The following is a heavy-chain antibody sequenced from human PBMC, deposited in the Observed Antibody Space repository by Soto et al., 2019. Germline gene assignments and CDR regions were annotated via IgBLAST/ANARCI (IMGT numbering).Heavy chain of an antibody. CDR2: IWYDGSNK. CDR1: GFTFSSYG. V-gene: IGHV3-33*01. Sequence: GGSLRLSCAASGFTFSSYGLHWARQGPGKGLEWVAVIWYDGSNKVYADSVKGRFTISKDNSKNTLYLQMNSLRAEDTAVYYCARDLSGDYGALDTWGQGTMVTVSS. CDR3: ARDLSGDYGALDT. J-gene: IGHJ3*02. D-gene: IGHD4-17*01.